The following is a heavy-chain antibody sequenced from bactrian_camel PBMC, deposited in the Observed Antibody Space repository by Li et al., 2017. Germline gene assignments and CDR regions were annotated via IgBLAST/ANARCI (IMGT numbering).Heavy chain of an antibody. J-gene: IGHJ4*01. D-gene: IGHD3*01. CDR1: TDISYSLLS. Sequence: QLVESGGGLVQPGGSLTLSCAASTDISYSLLSMAWFRQRPGKEREGVAAIDKGGSPSYTASVNGRFTISRDNAKNTLSLQMNSLKTEDTAMYYCTRGGLSDYGLYTGQGTQVTVS. CDR2: IDKGGSP. V-gene: IGHV3S53*01.